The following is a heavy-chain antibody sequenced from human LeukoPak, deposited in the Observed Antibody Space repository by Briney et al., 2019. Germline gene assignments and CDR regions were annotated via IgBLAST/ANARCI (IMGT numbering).Heavy chain of an antibody. CDR2: ISGSGHTT. Sequence: GGSLRLSCAASGFTFTSSAMSWVRQAPGKGLEWVSDISGSGHTTSYADSVKGRFTISRDNSKNTLYLQMNSLRAEDTAVYYCATCSSTSCYAHYYYYYYMDVWGKGTTVTISS. J-gene: IGHJ6*03. CDR1: GFTFTSSA. V-gene: IGHV3-23*01. CDR3: ATCSSTSCYAHYYYYYYMDV. D-gene: IGHD2-2*01.